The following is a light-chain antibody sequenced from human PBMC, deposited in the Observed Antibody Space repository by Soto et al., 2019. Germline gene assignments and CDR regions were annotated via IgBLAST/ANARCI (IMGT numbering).Light chain of an antibody. CDR2: GAS. CDR1: QRVSSN. CDR3: QQYNNFRWT. Sequence: ELVITQSPATLSVSPGERATLSCRASQRVSSNLAWYQQKPGQAPRLLIYGASTRATGIPARFSGSGSGTEFTLTISSLQSEDFAVYYCQQYNNFRWTFGQGTKVDIK. J-gene: IGKJ1*01. V-gene: IGKV3-15*01.